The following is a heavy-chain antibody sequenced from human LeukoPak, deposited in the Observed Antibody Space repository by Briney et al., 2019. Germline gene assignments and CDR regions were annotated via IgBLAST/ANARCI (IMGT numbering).Heavy chain of an antibody. Sequence: ASVKVSCKASGYTFTRYYMHWVRQAPAQGLEWMGVINPSGGSTSYAQEFQGRVTMTSDMSTSTVYMELSSLRSEDTAMYYCARRYCSGGGCPNDYWGQGTLVTVSS. D-gene: IGHD2-15*01. CDR2: INPSGGST. CDR3: ARRYCSGGGCPNDY. CDR1: GYTFTRYY. J-gene: IGHJ4*02. V-gene: IGHV1-46*01.